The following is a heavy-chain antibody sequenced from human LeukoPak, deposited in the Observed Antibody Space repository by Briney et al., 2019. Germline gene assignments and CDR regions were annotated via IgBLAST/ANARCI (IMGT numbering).Heavy chain of an antibody. V-gene: IGHV3-66*01. D-gene: IGHD6-19*01. Sequence: GGSLRLSCAASGFTVRSNYMSWVRQAPGKGLEWVSVIYSGGSTYYADSVKGRFTISRDNSKNTLYLQMNSLRAEDTAVYYCARDISSGWLTFDYWGQGTLVTVSS. J-gene: IGHJ4*02. CDR2: IYSGGST. CDR3: ARDISSGWLTFDY. CDR1: GFTVRSNY.